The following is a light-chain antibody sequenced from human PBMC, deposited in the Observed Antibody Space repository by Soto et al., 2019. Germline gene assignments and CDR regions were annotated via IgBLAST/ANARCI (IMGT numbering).Light chain of an antibody. J-gene: IGKJ5*01. CDR3: QQYGSSPEIT. V-gene: IGKV3-20*01. CDR1: QSVSSSF. Sequence: EIVLTQSPGTLSLFPGERATLSCRASQSVSSSFLAWYQHKPGQGPRLLIYGASSRATGIPDRFSGSGSGTDFTLTISRLEPEDFAVYYCQQYGSSPEITFGQGTRLEIK. CDR2: GAS.